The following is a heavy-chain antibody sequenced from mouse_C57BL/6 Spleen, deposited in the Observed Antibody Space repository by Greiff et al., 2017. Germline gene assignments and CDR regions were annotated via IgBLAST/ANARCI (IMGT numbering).Heavy chain of an antibody. Sequence: QVQLQQSGPELVKPGASVKISCKASGYAFSSSWMNWVKQRPGKGLEWIGRIYPGDGDTNYNGKFKGKATLTADKSSSTAYMRLSSLTSEDAAVCFSTRRDYDAMDYWGQGTSVTVSS. CDR2: IYPGDGDT. CDR3: TRRDYDAMDY. V-gene: IGHV1-82*01. J-gene: IGHJ4*01. CDR1: GYAFSSSW.